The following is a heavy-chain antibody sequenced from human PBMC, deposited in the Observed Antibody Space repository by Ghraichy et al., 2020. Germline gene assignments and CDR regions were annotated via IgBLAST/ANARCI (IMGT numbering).Heavy chain of an antibody. V-gene: IGHV4-34*01. D-gene: IGHD3-10*01. CDR1: GGSFSGYY. J-gene: IGHJ4*02. Sequence: SETLSLTCAVYGGSFSGYYWSWIRQPPGKGLEWIGEINHSGSTNYNPSLKSRVTISVDTSKNQFSLKLSSVTAANTAVYYCARETVRGVLITVYQVGSPGFYYWGQGTLVTVSS. CDR3: ARETVRGVLITVYQVGSPGFYY. CDR2: INHSGST.